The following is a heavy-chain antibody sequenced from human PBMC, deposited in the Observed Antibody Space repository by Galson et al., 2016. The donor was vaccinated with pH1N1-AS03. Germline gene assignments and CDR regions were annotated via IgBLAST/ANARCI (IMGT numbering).Heavy chain of an antibody. CDR2: IHWDDDK. CDR1: GFSLSPSGEG. V-gene: IGHV2-5*02. D-gene: IGHD5-12*01. CDR3: VHRRRTITVASVFDY. Sequence: LVKPTQTLTLTCTFSGFSLSPSGEGVGWIRQPPGKALEWLTLIHWDDDKRYSPSLRTRLTITKDTPKNQVVLTMTNMDPVDTATYFCVHRRRTITVASVFDYWGQGALVTVSS. J-gene: IGHJ4*02.